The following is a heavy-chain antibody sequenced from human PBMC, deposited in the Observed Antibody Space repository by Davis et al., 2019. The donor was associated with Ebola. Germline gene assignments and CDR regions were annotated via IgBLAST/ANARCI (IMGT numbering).Heavy chain of an antibody. J-gene: IGHJ6*04. Sequence: AASVKVSCKASGYTFTSYDINWVRQATGQGLEWMGWMNPNSGNTGYAPKFQGRVTMTTDTSTSTAYLELRSLRSDDTAVYYCARDQASSGSCYEVYYYGMDVWGKGTTVTVSS. V-gene: IGHV1-8*01. CDR3: ARDQASSGSCYEVYYYGMDV. CDR2: MNPNSGNT. D-gene: IGHD1-26*01. CDR1: GYTFTSYD.